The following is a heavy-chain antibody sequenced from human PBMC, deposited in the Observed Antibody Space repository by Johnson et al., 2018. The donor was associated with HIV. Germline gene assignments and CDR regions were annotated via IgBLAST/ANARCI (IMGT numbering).Heavy chain of an antibody. J-gene: IGHJ3*02. CDR3: AKDPGRRDPHAFDI. Sequence: VQLVESGGGLVHPGGSLRLSCTASDFTVSSNYMSWVRQAPGKGLEWVSVIYSGGRTYYADSVKGRFTISRDNSKNTLYLQMNSLRAEDTAVYYCAKDPGRRDPHAFDIWGQGTMVTVSS. CDR2: IYSGGRT. D-gene: IGHD2-15*01. CDR1: DFTVSSNY. V-gene: IGHV3-66*02.